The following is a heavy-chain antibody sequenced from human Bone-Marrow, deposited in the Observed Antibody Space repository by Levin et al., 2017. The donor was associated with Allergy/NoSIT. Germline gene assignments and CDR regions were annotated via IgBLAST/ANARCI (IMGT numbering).Heavy chain of an antibody. CDR2: INPKSGDT. Sequence: ASVKVSCKASGDKFNDFYIHWVRQAPGQGLEWMGCINPKSGDTRYAPNFQGRVAMTRDKFVTTVYMTISSLRLDDTALFYCARGDSDSWSRPFHFWGHGTMVTVSS. D-gene: IGHD4-11*01. V-gene: IGHV1-2*02. J-gene: IGHJ3*01. CDR1: GDKFNDFY. CDR3: ARGDSDSWSRPFHF.